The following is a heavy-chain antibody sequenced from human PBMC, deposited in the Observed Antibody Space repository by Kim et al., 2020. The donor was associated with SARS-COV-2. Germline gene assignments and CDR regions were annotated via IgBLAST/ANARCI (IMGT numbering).Heavy chain of an antibody. J-gene: IGHJ4*02. D-gene: IGHD2-2*01. V-gene: IGHV3-48*03. CDR2: ISSSGSTI. Sequence: GGSLRLSCAASGFTFSSYEMNWVRQAPGKGLEWVSYISSSGSTIYYADSVKGRFTISRDNAKNSLYLQMNSLRAEDTAVYYCARGGTNIVVVPAAIVDYWGQGTLVTVSS. CDR3: ARGGTNIVVVPAAIVDY. CDR1: GFTFSSYE.